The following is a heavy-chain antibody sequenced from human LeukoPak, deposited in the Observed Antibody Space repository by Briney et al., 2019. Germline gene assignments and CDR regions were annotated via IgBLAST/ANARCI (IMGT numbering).Heavy chain of an antibody. CDR2: IRYDGSNK. J-gene: IGHJ6*02. V-gene: IGHV3-30*02. CDR1: GFTFSSYG. D-gene: IGHD5-12*01. CDR3: SGYGPSNHYGMDV. Sequence: AGGSLRLSCAASGFTFSSYGMHWVRQAPGKGLEWVAFIRYDGSNKYYADSVKGRFTISRDNSKNTLYLQMNSLRAEDTAVYYCSGYGPSNHYGMDVWGQGTTVTVSS.